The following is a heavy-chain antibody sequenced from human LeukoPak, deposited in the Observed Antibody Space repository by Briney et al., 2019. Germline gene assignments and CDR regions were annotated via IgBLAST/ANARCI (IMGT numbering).Heavy chain of an antibody. CDR3: VKEDRGWGITYYYYYMDV. CDR1: GFTFSSYA. Sequence: PGGSLRLSCAASGFTFSSYAMSWVRQAPGKGLEWVSAISGSGGSTYYADSVKGRFTISRDNSNNTLFLQMSSLRAEDTAVYYCVKEDRGWGITYYYYYMDVWGKGTTVTVSS. J-gene: IGHJ6*03. V-gene: IGHV3-23*01. D-gene: IGHD3-16*01. CDR2: ISGSGGST.